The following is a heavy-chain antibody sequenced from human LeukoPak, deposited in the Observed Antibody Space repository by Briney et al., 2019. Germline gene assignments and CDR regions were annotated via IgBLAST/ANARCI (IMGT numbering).Heavy chain of an antibody. J-gene: IGHJ5*02. CDR2: ISSSSSTI. CDR1: GFTFSSYS. D-gene: IGHD2-2*01. Sequence: GGSLRLACAASGFTFSSYSMNWVRQAPGKGLEWVSYISSSSSTIYYADSVKGRFTISRDNAKNSLYQQMNSLRAEDTAVYYCARDRGVPAAIPPRWFDPWGLGTLVTVSS. CDR3: ARDRGVPAAIPPRWFDP. V-gene: IGHV3-48*04.